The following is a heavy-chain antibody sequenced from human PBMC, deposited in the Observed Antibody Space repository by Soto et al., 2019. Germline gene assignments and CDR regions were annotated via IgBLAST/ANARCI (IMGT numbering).Heavy chain of an antibody. CDR2: IIPIFGTA. CDR3: ARISREPFITMVRGVITPSSCMDV. V-gene: IGHV1-69*05. J-gene: IGHJ6*03. Sequence: GASVQVSCKASGGTFSSYAISWVRQAPGQGLEWMGGIIPIFGTANYAQKLQGRVTMTTDTSTSTAYMELRSLRSDDTAVYYFARISREPFITMVRGVITPSSCMDVWGKGTTVTVSS. D-gene: IGHD3-10*01. CDR1: GGTFSSYA.